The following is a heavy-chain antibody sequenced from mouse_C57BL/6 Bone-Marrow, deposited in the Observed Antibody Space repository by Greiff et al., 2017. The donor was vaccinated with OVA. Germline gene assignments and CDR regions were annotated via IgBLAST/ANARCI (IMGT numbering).Heavy chain of an antibody. CDR2: IRNKANNHAT. Sequence: EVHLVESGGGLVQPGGSMKLSCAASGFTFSDAWMDWVRQSPEKGLEWVAEIRNKANNHATYYAESVKGRFTISRDDSKSSVYLQMNSLRAEDTGIYYCTPLNYYGSSFAMDYWGQGTSVTVSS. CDR1: GFTFSDAW. J-gene: IGHJ4*01. D-gene: IGHD1-1*01. CDR3: TPLNYYGSSFAMDY. V-gene: IGHV6-6*01.